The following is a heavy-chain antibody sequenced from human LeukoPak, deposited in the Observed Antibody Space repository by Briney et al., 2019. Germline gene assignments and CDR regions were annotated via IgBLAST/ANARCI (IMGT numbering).Heavy chain of an antibody. Sequence: PGGSLRLSCAASGFTFSSYSMNWVRQAPGKGLEWVSSISSSSSYIYYADSVKGRFTISRDNAKNSLYLQMNSLRAEDTAVYYCARGFDRALYYYYGMDVWCQGTLVTVSS. CDR3: ARGFDRALYYYYGMDV. D-gene: IGHD3-9*01. V-gene: IGHV3-21*01. CDR2: ISSSSSYI. CDR1: GFTFSSYS. J-gene: IGHJ6*02.